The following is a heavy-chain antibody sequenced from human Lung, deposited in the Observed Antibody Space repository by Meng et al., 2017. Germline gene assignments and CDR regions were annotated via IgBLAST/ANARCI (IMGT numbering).Heavy chain of an antibody. V-gene: IGHV4-4*02. Sequence: QVSLTESGPGLVKPSGTLSLTCAVSGGSITSSTWWSWVRQTPGKGLEWFGEIFHSGSTNYNPPLESRVTISVDKSKNQFSLKVYSVTAADTATYYCARFDISSSGRGDYWGQGILVTVSS. D-gene: IGHD1-26*01. CDR2: IFHSGST. CDR1: GGSITSSTW. J-gene: IGHJ4*02. CDR3: ARFDISSSGRGDY.